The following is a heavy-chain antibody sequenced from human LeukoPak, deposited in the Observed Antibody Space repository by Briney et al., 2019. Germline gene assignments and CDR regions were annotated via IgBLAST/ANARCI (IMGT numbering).Heavy chain of an antibody. D-gene: IGHD4-17*01. Sequence: PGGSLRLSCAASGFTFSSYSMNWVRQAPGQGLEWVSSISSSSSYIYYADSVKGRFTISRDNAKNSLYLQMNSLRAEDTAVYYCARTNTVTTEQDVWGKGTTVTVSS. CDR3: ARTNTVTTEQDV. CDR2: ISSSSSYI. V-gene: IGHV3-21*01. CDR1: GFTFSSYS. J-gene: IGHJ6*04.